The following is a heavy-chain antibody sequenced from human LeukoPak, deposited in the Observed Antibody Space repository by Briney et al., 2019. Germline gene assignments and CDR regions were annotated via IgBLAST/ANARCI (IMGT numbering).Heavy chain of an antibody. J-gene: IGHJ6*02. CDR3: ARHDNIEVAGVIGYGMDV. CDR2: INHGGDT. V-gene: IGHV4-59*08. Sequence: SETLSLTCTVSGGSITPYYWSWIRQLPGKGLEWIAYINHGGDTNYSPSLKSRVTISLDAPKNQVSLELRSVTAADTAVYYCARHDNIEVAGVIGYGMDVWGQGTTVTVSS. D-gene: IGHD2-2*01. CDR1: GGSITPYY.